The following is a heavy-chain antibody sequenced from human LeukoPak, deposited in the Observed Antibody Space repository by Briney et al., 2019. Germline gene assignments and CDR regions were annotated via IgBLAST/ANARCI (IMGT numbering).Heavy chain of an antibody. Sequence: PSGTLSLTCAVYGGSFSGYYWSWIRQPPGKGLEWIGEINHTGSTNYNPSLKSRVTISVDTSKNQFSLKLSSVTAADTAVYYCAREGLGYYYGSGSYPQYWGQGTLVTVSS. CDR1: GGSFSGYY. CDR2: INHTGST. V-gene: IGHV4-34*01. J-gene: IGHJ4*02. D-gene: IGHD3-10*01. CDR3: AREGLGYYYGSGSYPQY.